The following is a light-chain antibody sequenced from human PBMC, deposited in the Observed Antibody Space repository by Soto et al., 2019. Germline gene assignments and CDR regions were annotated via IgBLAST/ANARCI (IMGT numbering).Light chain of an antibody. CDR1: SSDVGGYNY. Sequence: QSALTQPPSASGSPGQSVAISCTGTSSDVGGYNYVSWYQQHPGKAPKLMIYDVTKRPSGVPDRFSGSKSGNTASLTVSGLQAEDEADYYCSSYAVSESDVFGSGTKVTVL. CDR3: SSYAVSESDV. V-gene: IGLV2-8*01. J-gene: IGLJ1*01. CDR2: DVT.